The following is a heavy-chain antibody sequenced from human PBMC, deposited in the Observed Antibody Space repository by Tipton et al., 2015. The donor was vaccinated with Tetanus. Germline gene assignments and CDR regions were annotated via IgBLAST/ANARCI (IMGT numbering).Heavy chain of an antibody. CDR3: ARWAIGGGGGGLGGPPPVSDYYYYGLDV. V-gene: IGHV3-7*03. Sequence: SLRLSCTASGFTFSRYWMSWVRQAPGKGLEWVANIKYDGSEIYSVDSVKGRFSISRDNSKNSLYLQMNSLRTEDTAVYFCARWAIGGGGGGLGGPPPVSDYYYYGLDVWGQGTTVTVSS. D-gene: IGHD3-16*01. J-gene: IGHJ6*02. CDR2: IKYDGSEI. CDR1: GFTFSRYW.